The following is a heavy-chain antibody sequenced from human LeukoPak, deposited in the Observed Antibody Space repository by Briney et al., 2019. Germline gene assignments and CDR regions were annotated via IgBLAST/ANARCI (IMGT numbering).Heavy chain of an antibody. V-gene: IGHV4-4*07. J-gene: IGHJ4*02. D-gene: IGHD3-10*01. Sequence: PSETLSLTCSVSGASVSTYYYNWIRQTAGRGLEWIGRLYISGSTDYNPSFTSRVTISVDTPKNQFSVKLSSVTAADTAVYFCARDLSGSLYFDYWGQGVLVTVSS. CDR2: LYISGST. CDR3: ARDLSGSLYFDY. CDR1: GASVSTYY.